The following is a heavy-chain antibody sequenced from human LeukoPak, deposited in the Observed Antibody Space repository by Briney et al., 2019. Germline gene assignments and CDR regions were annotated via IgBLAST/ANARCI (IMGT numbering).Heavy chain of an antibody. V-gene: IGHV4-39*07. CDR3: ARKQQPPGRWYYYSGMDV. CDR1: GGSISSYY. Sequence: PSETLSLTCTVSGGSISSYYWSWIRHPPGKGLEWIGSIYYSGSTYYNPSLKSRVTISVDTSKNQFFLKLSSVTAADTAVYYCARKQQPPGRWYYYSGMDVWXQGXTXTXS. CDR2: IYYSGST. D-gene: IGHD6-13*01. J-gene: IGHJ6*02.